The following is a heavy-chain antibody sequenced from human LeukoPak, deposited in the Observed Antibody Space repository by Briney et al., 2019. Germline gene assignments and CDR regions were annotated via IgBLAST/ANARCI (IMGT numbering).Heavy chain of an antibody. CDR1: GFTFSSYW. D-gene: IGHD5-18*01. CDR2: IKQDGSEK. Sequence: GGSLRLSCAASGFTFSSYWMSWVRQAPGKGLEWVANIKQDGSEKYYVDSVKGRFTISRDNAKNSLYLQMNSLRAEDTAVYYCARVFANGDTAMVKAYFDYWGQGTLVTVSS. V-gene: IGHV3-7*05. CDR3: ARVFANGDTAMVKAYFDY. J-gene: IGHJ4*02.